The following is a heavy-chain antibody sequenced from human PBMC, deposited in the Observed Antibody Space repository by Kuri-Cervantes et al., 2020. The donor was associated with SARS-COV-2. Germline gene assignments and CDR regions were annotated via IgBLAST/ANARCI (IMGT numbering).Heavy chain of an antibody. CDR3: ARGPGLSDSRGYYYFY. J-gene: IGHJ4*02. CDR1: GYTFTGYY. Sequence: SVKVSCKASGYTFTGYYMHWVRQALGQGLEWMGGIIPIFAKANYAQKFQGRVTITADQSTSTAYMELSSLRSEDTAVYYCARGPGLSDSRGYYYFYWGQGTLVTVSS. CDR2: IIPIFAKA. V-gene: IGHV1-69*13. D-gene: IGHD3-22*01.